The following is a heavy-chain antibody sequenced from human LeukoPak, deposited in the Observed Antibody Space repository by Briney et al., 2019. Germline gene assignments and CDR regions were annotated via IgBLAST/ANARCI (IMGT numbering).Heavy chain of an antibody. CDR3: ASRTDFRIAVAGIAGNWFDP. J-gene: IGHJ5*02. D-gene: IGHD6-19*01. V-gene: IGHV4-34*01. Sequence: SETLSLTCAVYGGSFSGYYWSWIRQPPGKGLEWIGEINHSGSTNYNPSLKSRVTISVDTSRNQFSLKLSSVTAADTAVYYCASRTDFRIAVAGIAGNWFDPWGQGTLVTVSS. CDR2: INHSGST. CDR1: GGSFSGYY.